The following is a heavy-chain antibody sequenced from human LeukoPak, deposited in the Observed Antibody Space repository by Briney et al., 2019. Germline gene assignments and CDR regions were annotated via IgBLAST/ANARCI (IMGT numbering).Heavy chain of an antibody. V-gene: IGHV3-21*01. Sequence: SSSYIYYADSVNRLFTICRDNGKNSLYVQMNTLRAEDTAVYYCARDLRTYYYGSGTGDNDYWGQGTLVTVSS. D-gene: IGHD3-10*01. J-gene: IGHJ4*02. CDR3: ARDLRTYYYGSGTGDNDY. CDR2: SSSYI.